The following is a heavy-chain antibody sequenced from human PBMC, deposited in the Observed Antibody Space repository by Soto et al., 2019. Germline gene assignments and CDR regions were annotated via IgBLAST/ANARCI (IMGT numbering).Heavy chain of an antibody. CDR2: IKRLTDGATT. CDR3: TSDLPDNWFDP. D-gene: IGHD3-22*01. V-gene: IGHV3-15*01. CDR1: GIIFSNAW. J-gene: IGHJ5*01. Sequence: PGGSLRLSCEVSGIIFSNAWMNWVRQAPGKGLEWVARIKRLTDGATTDYAAPVRGRFTISRDDSKNVLYLQMNGLKSEDTGVYFCTSDLPDNWFDPWGRGTQVTV.